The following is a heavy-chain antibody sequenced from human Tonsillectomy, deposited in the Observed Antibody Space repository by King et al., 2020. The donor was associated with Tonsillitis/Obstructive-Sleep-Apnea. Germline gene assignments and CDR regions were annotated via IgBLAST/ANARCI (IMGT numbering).Heavy chain of an antibody. V-gene: IGHV4-30-2*01. CDR3: ARAPGYIFFDY. CDR1: GGSISSDGYS. J-gene: IGHJ4*02. Sequence: LQLQESGSGLVKPSQTLSLTCAVSGGSISSDGYSWSWIRQPPGQGLEWIGYIHHTGSTSYKSSLKSRVTISIDRSKNQCSLKLNSVTAADTALYYCARAPGYIFFDYWGQGILVTVSS. CDR2: IHHTGST. D-gene: IGHD5-24*01.